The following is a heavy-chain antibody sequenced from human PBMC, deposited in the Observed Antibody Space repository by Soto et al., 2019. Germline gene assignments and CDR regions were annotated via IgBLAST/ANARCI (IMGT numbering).Heavy chain of an antibody. CDR2: IYYSGST. CDR3: ARDRRYSSGWYVDY. D-gene: IGHD6-19*01. CDR1: GGSISSYY. Sequence: SETLSLTCTVSGGSISSYYWSWIRQPPGKGLEWIGYIYYSGSTNYNPSLKSRVTISVDTSKNQFSLKLSSVTAADTAVYYCARDRRYSSGWYVDYWGQGTLVTVSS. J-gene: IGHJ4*02. V-gene: IGHV4-59*01.